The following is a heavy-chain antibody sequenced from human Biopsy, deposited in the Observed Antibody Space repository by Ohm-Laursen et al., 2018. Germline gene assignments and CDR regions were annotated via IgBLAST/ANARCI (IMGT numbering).Heavy chain of an antibody. V-gene: IGHV1-8*01. D-gene: IGHD1-7*01. CDR3: GRAVRNQLLTDP. CDR2: LNPVSGNP. CDR1: GYTFTSYD. J-gene: IGHJ5*02. Sequence: SSVKVPCKASGYTFTSYDITWVRQASGQGPEWIGRLNPVSGNPNFGQKFRGRVTVTSDTSISTAYMELSGLTSDDTATYYCGRAVRNQLLTDPWGQGTLVTVTS.